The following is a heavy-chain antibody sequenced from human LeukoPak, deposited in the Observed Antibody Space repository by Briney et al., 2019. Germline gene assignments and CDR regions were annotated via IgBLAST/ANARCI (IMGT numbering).Heavy chain of an antibody. J-gene: IGHJ4*02. V-gene: IGHV3-23*01. Sequence: GGSLRLSCTASGFTFSSYSMNWVRQAPGKGLEWVSSIGGSGGSTDYADSVKGRFTISRDNSKNTLFLQMNSLRAEDTAVYYCAKPYSSGWWYFDYWGQGTLVTVSS. D-gene: IGHD6-19*01. CDR2: IGGSGGST. CDR3: AKPYSSGWWYFDY. CDR1: GFTFSSYS.